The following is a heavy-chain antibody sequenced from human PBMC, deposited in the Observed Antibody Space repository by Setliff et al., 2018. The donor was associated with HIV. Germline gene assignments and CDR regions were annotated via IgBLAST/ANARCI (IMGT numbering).Heavy chain of an antibody. Sequence: GGSLRLSCAASGFTFRSFGMHWVRQAPGKGLEWVAVIWYDGINKNYADSVKGRFTISRDNSKNSLYLQMNSLRVEDTAVYYCARTSTTTGTTLNWFDPWGQGTLVTVSS. CDR1: GFTFRSFG. J-gene: IGHJ5*02. CDR3: ARTSTTTGTTLNWFDP. D-gene: IGHD1-1*01. CDR2: IWYDGINK. V-gene: IGHV3-33*03.